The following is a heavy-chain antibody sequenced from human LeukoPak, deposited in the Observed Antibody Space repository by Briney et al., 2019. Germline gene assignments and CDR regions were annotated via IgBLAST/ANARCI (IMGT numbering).Heavy chain of an antibody. CDR1: GFTFSSYW. CDR3: ARDRASDCSGGSCYRFWFDP. V-gene: IGHV3-7*03. D-gene: IGHD2-15*01. J-gene: IGHJ5*02. Sequence: GGSLRLSCAASGFTFSSYWMSWVRQAPGKGLEWVANIKQDGSEKYYVDSVKGRFTISRDNAKNSLYLQMNSLRAEDTAVYYRARDRASDCSGGSCYRFWFDPWGQGTLVTVSS. CDR2: IKQDGSEK.